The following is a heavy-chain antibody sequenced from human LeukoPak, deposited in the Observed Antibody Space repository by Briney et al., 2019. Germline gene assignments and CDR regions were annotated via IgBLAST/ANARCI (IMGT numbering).Heavy chain of an antibody. Sequence: ASVKVSCKASGYTFTGYYLHWVRQAPGQGREWMGWINHNSGGTKYAQKFQGRVTMTRDTSISTAYMELSSLRSDDTAVYYCARYGDRSSSGFDYWGQGTLVTVSS. V-gene: IGHV1-2*02. J-gene: IGHJ4*02. CDR2: INHNSGGT. CDR1: GYTFTGYY. CDR3: ARYGDRSSSGFDY. D-gene: IGHD6-6*01.